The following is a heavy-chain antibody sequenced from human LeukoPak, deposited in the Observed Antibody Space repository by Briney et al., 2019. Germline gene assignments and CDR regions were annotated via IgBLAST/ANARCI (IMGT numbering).Heavy chain of an antibody. D-gene: IGHD3-10*01. J-gene: IGHJ4*02. CDR3: ARAEYYYGSGTTLGVD. V-gene: IGHV3-7*01. Sequence: GGSLRLSCAASGFTFSGHFMSWVRQAPGKGLEWVANINQDGSEEYYVESVKGRFTISRDNARDSLYLQMNSLRAEDTAVYYCARAEYYYGSGTTLGVDWGQGTLVTVSS. CDR1: GFTFSGHF. CDR2: INQDGSEE.